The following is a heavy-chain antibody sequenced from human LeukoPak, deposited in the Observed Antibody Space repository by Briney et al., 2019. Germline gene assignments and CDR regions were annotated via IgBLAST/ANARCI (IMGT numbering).Heavy chain of an antibody. CDR2: IYSSGST. J-gene: IGHJ4*02. CDR1: GGSVSSYY. CDR3: AREYYDFWSGCYHFDY. V-gene: IGHV4-59*02. Sequence: SETLSLTCTVSGGSVSSYYWTWIRQPPGKGLEWIGYIYSSGSTNYNPSLKSRVTMSVDTSKNQFSLKLGSVTVADTAVYYCAREYYDFWSGCYHFDYWGQGTLVTVSS. D-gene: IGHD3-3*01.